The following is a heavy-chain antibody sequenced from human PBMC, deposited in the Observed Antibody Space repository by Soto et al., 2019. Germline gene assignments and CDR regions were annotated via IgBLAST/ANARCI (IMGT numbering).Heavy chain of an antibody. CDR3: ASVYDRTTDIDY. V-gene: IGHV3-48*02. J-gene: IGHJ4*02. D-gene: IGHD3-22*01. CDR1: GFTFSSYS. CDR2: ISSSSTI. Sequence: GGSLRLSCAASGFTFSSYSMNWVRQAPGKGLEWVSYISSSSTIYYADSVKGRFTISRDNAKNSLYLQMNSLRDEDTDVYYCASVYDRTTDIDYWGQGILVTVSS.